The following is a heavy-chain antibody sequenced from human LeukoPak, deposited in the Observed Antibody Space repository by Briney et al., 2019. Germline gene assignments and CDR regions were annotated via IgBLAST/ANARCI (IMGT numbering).Heavy chain of an antibody. CDR3: ARGLLRFLEWLLPYNWFGP. CDR2: INHSGST. J-gene: IGHJ5*02. D-gene: IGHD3-3*01. Sequence: SETLSLTCAVYGGSFSGYYWSWIRQPPGKGLEWIGEINHSGSTNYNPSLKSRVTISIATSKNQFSLKLSSVTDADTAVYYCARGLLRFLEWLLPYNWFGPWGQGTLVTVSS. CDR1: GGSFSGYY. V-gene: IGHV4-34*01.